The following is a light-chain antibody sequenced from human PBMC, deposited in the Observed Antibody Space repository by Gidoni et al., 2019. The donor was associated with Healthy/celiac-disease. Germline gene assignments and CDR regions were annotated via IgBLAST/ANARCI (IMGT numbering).Light chain of an antibody. CDR1: QSLLHSNGYNY. Sequence: DMVMTQSPLSLPVTPGEPASISCRSSQSLLHSNGYNYLDWYLQQPGQSPQLLIYLGSNRASGVPDRFSGSGSGTDFTLKISRVEAEDVGVYYCMQALQTPYTFXQXTKLEIK. J-gene: IGKJ2*01. V-gene: IGKV2-28*01. CDR2: LGS. CDR3: MQALQTPYT.